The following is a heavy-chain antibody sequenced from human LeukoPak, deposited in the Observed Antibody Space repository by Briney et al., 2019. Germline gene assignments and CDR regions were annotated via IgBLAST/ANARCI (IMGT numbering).Heavy chain of an antibody. V-gene: IGHV4-39*01. CDR2: LSSSGTT. CDR3: ASGTGDRYWHFDL. CDR1: GDSISSRSYY. D-gene: IGHD7-27*01. J-gene: IGHJ2*01. Sequence: ASETLSLTCTVSGDSISSRSYYWAWIRQPPGKGLEWIGSLSSSGTTYYNESLKSRVTISVDTSNNQFSLKLSSVTAADTAVYYCASGTGDRYWHFDLWGRGTLVTVSS.